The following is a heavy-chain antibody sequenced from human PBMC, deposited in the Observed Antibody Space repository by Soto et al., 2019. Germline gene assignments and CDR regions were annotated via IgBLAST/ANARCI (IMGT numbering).Heavy chain of an antibody. Sequence: QVQLQESGPGLVKPSETLSLTCTVSGGSISSYYWSWIRQPPGKGLEWIGYIYYSGSTNYNPSLKSRVTISVDTSKNQFSLKLSSVTAADTAVYYCARGGANYDYVWGSYRYGYWGQGTLVTVSS. CDR2: IYYSGST. V-gene: IGHV4-59*01. CDR3: ARGGANYDYVWGSYRYGY. CDR1: GGSISSYY. D-gene: IGHD3-16*02. J-gene: IGHJ4*02.